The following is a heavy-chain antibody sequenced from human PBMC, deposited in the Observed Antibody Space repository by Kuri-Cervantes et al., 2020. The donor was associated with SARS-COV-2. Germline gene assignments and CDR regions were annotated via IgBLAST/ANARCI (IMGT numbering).Heavy chain of an antibody. J-gene: IGHJ4*02. Sequence: GGSLRLSCAASGFTFSSYGMHWVRQAPGKGLEWVAVIWYGGSNKYYADSVKGRFTISRDNSKNTLYLQMNSLRAEDTAVYYCAKDPGIWAGSHLYYFDCWGQGTLVTVSS. CDR1: GFTFSSYG. CDR2: IWYGGSNK. V-gene: IGHV3-33*06. D-gene: IGHD3/OR15-3a*01. CDR3: AKDPGIWAGSHLYYFDC.